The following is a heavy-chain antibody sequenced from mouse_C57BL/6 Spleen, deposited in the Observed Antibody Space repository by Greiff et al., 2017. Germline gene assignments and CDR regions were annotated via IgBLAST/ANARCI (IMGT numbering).Heavy chain of an antibody. V-gene: IGHV7-3*01. J-gene: IGHJ4*01. Sequence: VQLKESGGGLVQPGGSLSLSCAASGFTFTDYYMSWVRQPPGKALEWLGFIRNKANGYTTEYSASVKGRFTISRDNSQSILYLQMNALRAEGSATYYCARSYGNYDYYAMDYWGQGTSVTVSS. D-gene: IGHD2-1*01. CDR1: GFTFTDYY. CDR3: ARSYGNYDYYAMDY. CDR2: IRNKANGYTT.